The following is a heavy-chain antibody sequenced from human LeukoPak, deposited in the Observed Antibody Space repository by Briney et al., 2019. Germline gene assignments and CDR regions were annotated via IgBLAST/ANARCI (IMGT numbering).Heavy chain of an antibody. D-gene: IGHD4-23*01. V-gene: IGHV4-4*07. J-gene: IGHJ6*02. CDR3: ARDRTVVGTYYYYGMDV. Sequence: SETLSLTCTVSGVSISSYYWSWIRQPAGKGLEWIGRFYTSGSTNYNPSLKSRVTMSVDTSKNQFSLKLKPVTAADTAVYYCARDRTVVGTYYYYGMDVWGQGTTVTVSS. CDR2: FYTSGST. CDR1: GVSISSYY.